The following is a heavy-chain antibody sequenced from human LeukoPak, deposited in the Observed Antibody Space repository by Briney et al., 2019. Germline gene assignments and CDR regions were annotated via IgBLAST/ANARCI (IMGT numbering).Heavy chain of an antibody. J-gene: IGHJ2*01. V-gene: IGHV3-7*01. CDR2: IKQDGSEK. CDR1: GFTFSSYW. CDR3: ARAAYSSTWYSRYFDL. Sequence: SGGSLRLSCAASGFTFSSYWMSWVRQAPGKGLEWVANIKQDGSEKYYVDSVKGRFTISRENAKNSLYLQMNSLRAGDTAVYYCARAAYSSTWYSRYFDLWGRGTLVTVSS. D-gene: IGHD6-13*01.